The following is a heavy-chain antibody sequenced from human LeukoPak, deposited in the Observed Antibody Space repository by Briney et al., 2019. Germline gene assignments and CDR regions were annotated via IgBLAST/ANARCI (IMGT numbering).Heavy chain of an antibody. CDR1: GYTFTDCY. J-gene: IGHJ4*02. CDR2: INPNDGDT. CDR3: ARANFLYCSSSTCLFDY. D-gene: IGHD2-2*01. V-gene: IGHV1-2*02. Sequence: ASVKVSCKASGYTFTDCYMHWGRQAPGQGFGWMGWINPNDGDTNYAQKFQGRVTMTRDMSISTAHMEVSRLRSDATAVYYCARANFLYCSSSTCLFDYWGQGTLVTVSS.